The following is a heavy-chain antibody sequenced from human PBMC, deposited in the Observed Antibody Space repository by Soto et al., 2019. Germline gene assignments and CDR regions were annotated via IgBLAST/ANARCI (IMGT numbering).Heavy chain of an antibody. Sequence: GGSLRLSCAASGFTFSSYGMHWVRQAPGKGLEWVAVISYDGSNKYYADSVKGRFTISRDNSKNTLYLQMNSLRAEDTAVYYCAKDSIPLRYFDWLLSSFDYWGQGTPVTVSS. V-gene: IGHV3-30*18. CDR3: AKDSIPLRYFDWLLSSFDY. J-gene: IGHJ4*02. CDR1: GFTFSSYG. CDR2: ISYDGSNK. D-gene: IGHD3-9*01.